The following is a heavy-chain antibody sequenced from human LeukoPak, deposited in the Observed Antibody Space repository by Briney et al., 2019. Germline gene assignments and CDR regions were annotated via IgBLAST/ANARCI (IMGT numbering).Heavy chain of an antibody. CDR2: ISGSGSST. Sequence: GGSLRLSCAASGFTFTSYAMSWVRQAPGKGLEWASTISGSGSSTYYADSVKGRFTISRDTSKNTLYLQMNSLRAEDTAVYYCAKDSSGWYSSFDYWRQGTLVTVSS. CDR1: GFTFTSYA. D-gene: IGHD6-19*01. V-gene: IGHV3-23*01. J-gene: IGHJ4*02. CDR3: AKDSSGWYSSFDY.